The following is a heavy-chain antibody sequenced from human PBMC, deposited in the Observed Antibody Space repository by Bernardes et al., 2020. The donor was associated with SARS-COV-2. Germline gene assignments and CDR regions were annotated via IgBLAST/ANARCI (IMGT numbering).Heavy chain of an antibody. CDR3: ARDRGYNWNYYSYYGMHV. Sequence: SETLSLTCTVSGGSISSYYWSWIRQPPGKGLEWIGYIYYSGSTNYNPSLKSRVTISVDTSKNQFSLKLSSVTAADTAVYYCARDRGYNWNYYSYYGMHVWGQGTTVTVSS. D-gene: IGHD1-20*01. CDR2: IYYSGST. CDR1: GGSISSYY. J-gene: IGHJ6*02. V-gene: IGHV4-59*01.